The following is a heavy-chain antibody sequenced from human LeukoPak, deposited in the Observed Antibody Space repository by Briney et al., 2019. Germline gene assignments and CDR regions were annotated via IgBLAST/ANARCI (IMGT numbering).Heavy chain of an antibody. D-gene: IGHD4-17*01. CDR1: GFTFSDYY. CDR3: ARDTTVTDHVYYGMDV. CDR2: INSSGRTI. Sequence: GGSLRLSCAASGFTFSDYYLSWIRQAPGKGLEWLSYINSSGRTIYYADSVKGRFTISRDNAKNSLYLQMNSLRAEDTAVYYCARDTTVTDHVYYGMDVWGQGTTVTVSS. J-gene: IGHJ6*02. V-gene: IGHV3-11*04.